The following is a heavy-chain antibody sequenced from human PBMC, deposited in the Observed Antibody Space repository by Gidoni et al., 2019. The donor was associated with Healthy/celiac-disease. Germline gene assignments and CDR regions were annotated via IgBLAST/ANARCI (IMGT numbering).Heavy chain of an antibody. J-gene: IGHJ4*02. V-gene: IGHV1-69*06. Sequence: QVQLVQSGAEVKKPGSSVTVSCKASGGTFSSYAISLGRQAPGQGLEWMGGIIPIFGTEDYAQKFQGRVTITADKSTSTAYMELSSLRSEDTAVYYCARGPSPSTNCSGGSCYSHFDYWGQGTLVTVSS. CDR2: IIPIFGTE. CDR3: ARGPSPSTNCSGGSCYSHFDY. CDR1: GGTFSSYA. D-gene: IGHD2-15*01.